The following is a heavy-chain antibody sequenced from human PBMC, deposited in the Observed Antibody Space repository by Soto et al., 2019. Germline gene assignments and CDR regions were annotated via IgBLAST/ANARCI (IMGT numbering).Heavy chain of an antibody. Sequence: YWIGWVRQMPGKGLEWIGYIYYSENTYSNPSLKSRVTISGDTSKNQFSLKLSSVTAADTAVYYCARQARAAAAANSWFDPWGQGTLVTVSS. CDR3: ARQARAAAAANSWFDP. J-gene: IGHJ5*02. CDR2: IYYSENT. CDR1: Y. V-gene: IGHV4-30-4*08. D-gene: IGHD6-13*01.